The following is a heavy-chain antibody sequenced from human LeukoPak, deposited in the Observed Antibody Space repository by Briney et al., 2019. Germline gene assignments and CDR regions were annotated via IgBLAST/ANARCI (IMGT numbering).Heavy chain of an antibody. J-gene: IGHJ6*02. CDR3: ARVSHDGMDV. V-gene: IGHV3-23*01. CDR2: ISGSGGST. CDR1: GFTFSSYA. Sequence: GGSLRLSCAASGFTFSSYAMSWVRQAPGKGLEWVSAISGSGGSTYYADSVKGRFTISRDNSKNTLYLQMSSLRVEDTAVYYCARVSHDGMDVWGQGTTVTVSS.